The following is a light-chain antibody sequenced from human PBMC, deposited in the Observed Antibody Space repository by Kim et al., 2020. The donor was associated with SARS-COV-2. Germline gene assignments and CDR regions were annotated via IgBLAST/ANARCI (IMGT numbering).Light chain of an antibody. CDR3: QQYNYWPPIT. J-gene: IGKJ5*01. CDR2: GAS. CDR1: QSVTSN. Sequence: SPGEGATLACRASQSVTSNLAWYQQKPGQAPRLLIYGASIRATGIPARFSGSGSGTEFTLTISSLQSEDFAVYYCQQYNYWPPITFGQGTRLEIK. V-gene: IGKV3D-15*01.